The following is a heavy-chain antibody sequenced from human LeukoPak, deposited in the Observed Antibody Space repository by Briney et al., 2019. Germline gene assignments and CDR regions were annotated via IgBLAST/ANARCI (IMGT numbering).Heavy chain of an antibody. V-gene: IGHV3-48*03. CDR2: ISSSGSTI. D-gene: IGHD4-17*01. J-gene: IGHJ2*01. Sequence: GGSLRLSCAASRFTFSSYEMNWVRQAPGKGLEWVSYISSSGSTIYYADSVKGRFTISRDNAKNSLYLQMNSLRAEDTAVYYCARVIYGDYAYWYFDLWGRGTLVTVSS. CDR3: ARVIYGDYAYWYFDL. CDR1: RFTFSSYE.